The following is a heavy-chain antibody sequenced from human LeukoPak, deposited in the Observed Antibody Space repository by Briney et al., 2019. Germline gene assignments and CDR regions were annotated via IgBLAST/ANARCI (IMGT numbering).Heavy chain of an antibody. D-gene: IGHD2-21*01. J-gene: IGHJ3*02. CDR3: ARQQTYGIVRDTAFDI. V-gene: IGHV3-33*01. Sequence: PGRSLRLSCAASGFTFSSYGMHWVRQAPGKGLEWVAVIWYDGSNKYYADSVKGRFTISRDNSKNTLYVQINSLRAEDTAVYYCARQQTYGIVRDTAFDIWGQGTKVTISS. CDR1: GFTFSSYG. CDR2: IWYDGSNK.